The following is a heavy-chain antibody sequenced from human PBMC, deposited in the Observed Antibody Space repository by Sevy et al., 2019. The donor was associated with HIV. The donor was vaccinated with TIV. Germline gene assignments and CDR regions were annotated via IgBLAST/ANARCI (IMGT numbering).Heavy chain of an antibody. D-gene: IGHD3-22*01. V-gene: IGHV3-48*01. Sequence: GGSLRLSCAASGITFSSYSMNWVRQAPGKGLEWISYISSSSNLIYYADSVKGRFTVSRDNAKNSLYLEMNSLRVEDTAIYYCARDTNRIVASAASADFAWGQGTLVTVSS. CDR3: ARDTNRIVASAASADFA. CDR2: ISSSSNLI. CDR1: GITFSSYS. J-gene: IGHJ5*02.